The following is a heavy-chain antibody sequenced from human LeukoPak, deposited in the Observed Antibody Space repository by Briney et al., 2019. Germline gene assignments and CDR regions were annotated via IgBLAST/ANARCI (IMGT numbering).Heavy chain of an antibody. D-gene: IGHD2-15*01. V-gene: IGHV1-18*01. J-gene: IGHJ4*02. CDR1: GYTFTSYG. Sequence: GASVTVSCKASGYTFTSYGISWVRQAPGQGLEWMGWISAYNGNTNYAQKLQGRVTMTTDTSTSTAYMELRSLRSDDTAVYYCAREACSGGSCYDYTDYWGQGTLVTVSS. CDR2: ISAYNGNT. CDR3: AREACSGGSCYDYTDY.